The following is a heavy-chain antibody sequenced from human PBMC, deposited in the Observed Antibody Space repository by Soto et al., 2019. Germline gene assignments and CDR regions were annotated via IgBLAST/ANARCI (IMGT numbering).Heavy chain of an antibody. D-gene: IGHD3-10*01. CDR3: ARVRGGAFDI. CDR1: GGSISSYY. J-gene: IGHJ3*02. Sequence: QVQLQESGPGLVKPSETLSLTCTVSGGSISSYYWSWIRQPPGKGLEWIGYIYYSGSTNYNPSLKRRFTITVATSKNQFSLKLSSVTAADTAVYYCARVRGGAFDIWGQGTMVTVSS. V-gene: IGHV4-59*01. CDR2: IYYSGST.